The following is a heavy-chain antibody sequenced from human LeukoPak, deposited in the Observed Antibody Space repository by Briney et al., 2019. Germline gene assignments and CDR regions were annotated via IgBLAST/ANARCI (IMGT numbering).Heavy chain of an antibody. CDR2: IYYSGSV. CDR3: ARGYYYFDY. V-gene: IGHV4-59*01. CDR1: GDSINSDY. J-gene: IGHJ4*02. Sequence: SETLSLTCIVSGDSINSDYWNWIRQPPGKGLEWIGYIYYSGSVNYNPSLKSRVTISVDTSKRRFSLKLSSVTAADTAVYYCARGYYYFDYWGQGTLVTVSS. D-gene: IGHD2-21*01.